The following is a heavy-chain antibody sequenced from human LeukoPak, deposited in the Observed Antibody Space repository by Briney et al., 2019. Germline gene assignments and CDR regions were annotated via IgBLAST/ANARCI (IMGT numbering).Heavy chain of an antibody. CDR2: IYYSGST. J-gene: IGHJ4*02. CDR1: GGSFSSGSYY. Sequence: SETLSLTCTVSGGSFSSGSYYWSWIRQPPGKGLEWIGYIYYSGSTNYNPSLKSRVTISVDTSKNQFSLKLSSVTAADTAVYYCARHCGGDCYYFDYWGQGTLVTVSS. V-gene: IGHV4-61*01. CDR3: ARHCGGDCYYFDY. D-gene: IGHD2-21*02.